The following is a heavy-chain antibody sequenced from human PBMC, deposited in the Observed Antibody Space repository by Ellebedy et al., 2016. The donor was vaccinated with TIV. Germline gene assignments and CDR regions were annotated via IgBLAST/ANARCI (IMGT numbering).Heavy chain of an antibody. Sequence: AASVKVSCKASGGTFSSYAISWVRQAPGQGLEWMGGIIPIFGTANYAQKFQGRVTITADESTSTAYMELSSLRSEDTAVYYCASPLESLDGSGSYYGYGWFDPWGQGTLVTVSS. CDR1: GGTFSSYA. D-gene: IGHD3-10*01. J-gene: IGHJ5*02. CDR3: ASPLESLDGSGSYYGYGWFDP. V-gene: IGHV1-69*13. CDR2: IIPIFGTA.